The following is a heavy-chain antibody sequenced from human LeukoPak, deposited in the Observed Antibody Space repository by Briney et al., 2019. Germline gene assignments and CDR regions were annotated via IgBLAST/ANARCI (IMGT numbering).Heavy chain of an antibody. J-gene: IGHJ3*02. D-gene: IGHD6-6*01. CDR2: IHESGGYI. V-gene: IGHV3-21*01. Sequence: GGSLRLSCAASGFTFSSYTMNWVRQAPGNGLEWVSSIHESGGYIYYADSVKGRFTISRDNAEKSLYLQMDSLRAEDTAVYYCASSSDAFDIWGQGTMVTVSS. CDR3: ASSSDAFDI. CDR1: GFTFSSYT.